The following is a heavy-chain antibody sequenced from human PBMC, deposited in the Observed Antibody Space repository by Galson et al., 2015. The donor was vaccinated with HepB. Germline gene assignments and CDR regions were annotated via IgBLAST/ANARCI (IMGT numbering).Heavy chain of an antibody. D-gene: IGHD2-21*02. CDR2: INPSGGST. Sequence: SVKVSCKASGYTFTSYYMHWVRQAPRQGLEWMGIINPSGGSTSYAQKFQGRVTMTRDTSTSTVYMELSSLRSEDTAVYYCARANIVVVTATPEYYGMDVWGQGTTVTVSS. CDR1: GYTFTSYY. J-gene: IGHJ6*02. V-gene: IGHV1-46*01. CDR3: ARANIVVVTATPEYYGMDV.